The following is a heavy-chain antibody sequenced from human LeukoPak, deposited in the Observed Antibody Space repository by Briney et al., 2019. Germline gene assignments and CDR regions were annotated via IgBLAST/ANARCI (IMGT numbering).Heavy chain of an antibody. Sequence: GGSLRLSCAASGFTFSSYDMHWVRQATGKGLEWVSAIGTAGDTYYPGSVKGRLTISRENAKNSLYLQMNSLRAGDTAVYYCARAAMVIGAFDIWGQGTMVTVSS. CDR2: IGTAGDT. CDR3: ARAAMVIGAFDI. V-gene: IGHV3-13*01. D-gene: IGHD3-22*01. CDR1: GFTFSSYD. J-gene: IGHJ3*02.